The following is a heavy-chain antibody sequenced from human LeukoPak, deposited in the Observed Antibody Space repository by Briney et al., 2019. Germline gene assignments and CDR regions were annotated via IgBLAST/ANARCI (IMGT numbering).Heavy chain of an antibody. CDR3: ARRYGGNSFDFDY. CDR2: IYPGDSDT. D-gene: IGHD4-23*01. V-gene: IGHV5-51*01. Sequence: GESLKISCKGSGYSFTSYWIGWVRQMPGKGLEWKGIIYPGDSDTRYSPSFHGQVTISADKSIGTAYLQWSSLKASDTAMYYCARRYGGNSFDFDYWGQGTLVTVSS. J-gene: IGHJ4*02. CDR1: GYSFTSYW.